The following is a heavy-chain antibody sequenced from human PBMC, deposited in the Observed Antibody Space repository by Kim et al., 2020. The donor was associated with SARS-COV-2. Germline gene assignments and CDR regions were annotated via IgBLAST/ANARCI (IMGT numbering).Heavy chain of an antibody. V-gene: IGHV4-59*01. CDR1: GGSISGYY. J-gene: IGHJ4*02. Sequence: SETLSLTCTVSGGSISGYYWGWIRQPPGKGLEWIGYIYYSGSTNYNPSLKSRLTISVDTSKNQFSLKLSSVTAADTAVYFCAREVMGATSFDYWGQGTLVTVSS. D-gene: IGHD1-26*01. CDR2: IYYSGST. CDR3: AREVMGATSFDY.